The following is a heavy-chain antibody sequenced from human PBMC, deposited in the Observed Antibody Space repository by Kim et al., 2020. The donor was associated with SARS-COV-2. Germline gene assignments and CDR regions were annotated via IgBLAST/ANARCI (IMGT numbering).Heavy chain of an antibody. D-gene: IGHD3-10*01. J-gene: IGHJ4*02. V-gene: IGHV4-34*01. Sequence: SETLSLTCAVYGGSFSGYYWSWIRQPPGKGLEWIGEINHSGSTNYNPSLKSRVTISVDTSKNQFSLKLSSVTAADTAVYYCARGSWFVYWGQGTLVTVSS. CDR3: ARGSWFVY. CDR1: GGSFSGYY. CDR2: INHSGST.